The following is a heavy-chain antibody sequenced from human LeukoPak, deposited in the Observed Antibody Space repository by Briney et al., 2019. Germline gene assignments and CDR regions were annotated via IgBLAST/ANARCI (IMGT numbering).Heavy chain of an antibody. Sequence: ASVKVSCKVSGYTLTELSMHWVRQAPGKGLEWMGGFDPEDGETIYAQKFQGRVTITADKSTSTAYMELSSLRSEDTAVYYCARDDFWSGYYITRYWGQGTLVTVSS. CDR1: GYTLTELS. CDR3: ARDDFWSGYYITRY. CDR2: FDPEDGET. J-gene: IGHJ4*02. D-gene: IGHD3-3*01. V-gene: IGHV1-24*01.